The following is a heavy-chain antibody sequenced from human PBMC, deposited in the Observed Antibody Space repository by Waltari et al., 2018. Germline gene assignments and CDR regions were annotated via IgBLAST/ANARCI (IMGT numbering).Heavy chain of an antibody. CDR1: GYTFTGYY. J-gene: IGHJ4*02. V-gene: IGHV1-2*02. D-gene: IGHD5-12*01. CDR3: ARVYGYSGYDWDY. CDR2: INPNSGGT. Sequence: QVKLVQSGAEVKKPGASVKASCKVPGYTFTGYYMHWVRQAPGQGLEWMGWINPNSGGTNYAQKFQGRVTMTRDTSISTAYMELSRLRSDDTAVYYCARVYGYSGYDWDYWGQGTLVTVSS.